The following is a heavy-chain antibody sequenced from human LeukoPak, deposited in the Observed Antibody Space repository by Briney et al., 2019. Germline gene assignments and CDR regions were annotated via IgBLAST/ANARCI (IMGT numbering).Heavy chain of an antibody. V-gene: IGHV3-66*01. Sequence: GGSLRLSCATSGFTVSSNYTSWVRQAPGKGLEWVSIIYSGGSTFYADSVKGRFSISRDNSKNTVYLQMNSLIAEDTAVYYCARDNFDYWGQGTLVTVSS. J-gene: IGHJ4*02. CDR1: GFTVSSNY. CDR3: ARDNFDY. CDR2: IYSGGST.